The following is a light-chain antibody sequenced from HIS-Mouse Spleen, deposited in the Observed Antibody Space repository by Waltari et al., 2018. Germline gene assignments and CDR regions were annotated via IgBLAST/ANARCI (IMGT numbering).Light chain of an antibody. CDR2: DVS. CDR1: SSDVGGYNY. CDR3: CSYAGSYFYV. V-gene: IGLV2-11*01. J-gene: IGLJ1*01. Sequence: QSALTQPRSVSGSPGRPLPISCPGASSDVGGYNYATWYQQHPGKAPKLMIYDVSKRPSGVPDRFSGSKSGNTASLTISGLQAEDEADYYCCSYAGSYFYVFGTGTKVTVL.